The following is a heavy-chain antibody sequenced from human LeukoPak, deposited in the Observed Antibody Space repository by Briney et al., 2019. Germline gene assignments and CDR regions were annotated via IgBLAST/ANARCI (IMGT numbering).Heavy chain of an antibody. CDR1: GGSISIYS. CDR3: ARHEYYYGSGSGYGLDV. J-gene: IGHJ6*02. CDR2: ISYSGTT. Sequence: SETLSLTCTVSGGSISIYSWTWIRQPPGKGLEWIGCISYSGTTNSNPSLKSRVTISLDTSRKQFSLKLSSVTAADTAVYFCARHEYYYGSGSGYGLDVWGQGTTVTVSS. D-gene: IGHD3-10*01. V-gene: IGHV4-59*08.